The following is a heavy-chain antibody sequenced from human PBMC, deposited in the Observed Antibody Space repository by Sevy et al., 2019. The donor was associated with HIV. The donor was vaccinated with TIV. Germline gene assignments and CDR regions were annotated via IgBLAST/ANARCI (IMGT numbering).Heavy chain of an antibody. V-gene: IGHV3-23*01. CDR3: AREGCTKPHDY. D-gene: IGHD2-8*01. CDR2: LSFGCGEI. J-gene: IGHJ4*02. Sequence: GGSLRLSCAASGFTFSKYSMSRVRQPPGKGLDWVSTLSFGCGEINHADSVKGRFTISRDNSKNSLYLQMNNLRAEDTAVYYCAREGCTKPHDYWGQGTLVTVSS. CDR1: GFTFSKYS.